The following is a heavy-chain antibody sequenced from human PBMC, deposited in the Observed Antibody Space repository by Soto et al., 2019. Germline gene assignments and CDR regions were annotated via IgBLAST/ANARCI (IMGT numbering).Heavy chain of an antibody. J-gene: IGHJ6*02. CDR2: IDPGDSDT. V-gene: IGHV5-51*01. D-gene: IGHD5-18*01. Sequence: GASLKTSCKGSGYSFTSYWIGWVRPMPGKGQEWMEIIDPGDSDTRYSPSFQGQVTISADKSISTAYLQWSSLKASDTAMYYCARHNVDTAMGYLYYYYYGMDVWGQGTTVTVSS. CDR3: ARHNVDTAMGYLYYYYYGMDV. CDR1: GYSFTSYW.